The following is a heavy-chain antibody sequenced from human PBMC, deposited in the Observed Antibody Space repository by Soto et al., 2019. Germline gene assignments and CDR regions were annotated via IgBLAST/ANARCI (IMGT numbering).Heavy chain of an antibody. V-gene: IGHV1-69*06. Sequence: QVELVQSGAEVKKPGSSVNVSCQASEDTFRNYAISWVRQAPGQGLEWMGVIIPIFGTANYAQKFQGRVTITADTSANMVFLERSSLRSEDTAVYYCASTKYESSVYYYWYLGLWGRGTLLTVSS. J-gene: IGHJ2*01. CDR2: IIPIFGTA. CDR1: EDTFRNYA. CDR3: ASTKYESSVYYYWYLGL. D-gene: IGHD3-22*01.